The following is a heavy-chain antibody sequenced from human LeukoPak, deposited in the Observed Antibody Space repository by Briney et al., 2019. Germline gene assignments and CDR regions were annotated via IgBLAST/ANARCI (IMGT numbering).Heavy chain of an antibody. Sequence: SETLSLTCTVSGGSISSSSYYWGWIRQPPGKGLEWIGSIYYSGSTYHNPSLKSRVTVSVDTSKNQFSLKLSSVTAADTAVYYCARHHRGKQRLVTFDPWGQGTLVTVSS. V-gene: IGHV4-39*01. J-gene: IGHJ5*02. CDR3: ARHHRGKQRLVTFDP. CDR2: IYYSGST. D-gene: IGHD6-13*01. CDR1: GGSISSSSYY.